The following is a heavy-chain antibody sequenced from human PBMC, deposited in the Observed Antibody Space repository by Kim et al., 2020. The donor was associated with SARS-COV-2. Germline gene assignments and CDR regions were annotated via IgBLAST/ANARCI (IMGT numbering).Heavy chain of an antibody. V-gene: IGHV3-30*04. CDR1: GFNFSSYA. Sequence: GGSLRLSCAASGFNFSSYAMHWGRQAPGKGLEWVAVISYDGSNKYYADSVKGRFTISRDNSKNTLYLQMNSLRAEDTAVYYCARDTVIHLRGRYFDLWGRGTLVTVSS. CDR3: ARDTVIHLRGRYFDL. J-gene: IGHJ2*01. CDR2: ISYDGSNK.